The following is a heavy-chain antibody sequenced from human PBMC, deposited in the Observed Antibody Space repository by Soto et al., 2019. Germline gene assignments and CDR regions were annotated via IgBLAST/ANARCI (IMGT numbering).Heavy chain of an antibody. CDR1: GGSISSGGYY. J-gene: IGHJ5*02. CDR2: IYYSGST. CDR3: ARTRGVGWFGGYNWFDP. V-gene: IGHV4-31*03. Sequence: QVQLQESGPGLVKPSQTLSLTCTVSGGSISSGGYYWSWIRQHPGKGLEWIGYIYYSGSTYYNPSLKGRVTRSVDTSKNQFSLKLSSVTAADTAVYYCARTRGVGWFGGYNWFDPWGQGTLVTVSS. D-gene: IGHD3-10*01.